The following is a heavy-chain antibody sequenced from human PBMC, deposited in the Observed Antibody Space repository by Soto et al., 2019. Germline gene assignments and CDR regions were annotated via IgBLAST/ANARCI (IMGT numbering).Heavy chain of an antibody. J-gene: IGHJ2*01. V-gene: IGHV1-18*01. CDR1: GYTFTHYG. D-gene: IGHD2-15*01. Sequence: QVQLVQSGAEVKKPGASVKVSCKASGYTFTHYGITWVRRAPGQGLEWMGWINSFSGDTNYPQKLQGRLTMTTDTSTNTLYMELRNLRSDDTAAYYCARDLHSGGKYWYFDIWGRGTLVTVSS. CDR2: INSFSGDT. CDR3: ARDLHSGGKYWYFDI.